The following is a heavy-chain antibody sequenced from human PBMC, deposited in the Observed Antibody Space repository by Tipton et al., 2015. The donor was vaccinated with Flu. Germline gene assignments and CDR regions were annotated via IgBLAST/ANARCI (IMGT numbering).Heavy chain of an antibody. D-gene: IGHD4-17*01. Sequence: TLSLTCTVSGGSIIRGSYYWNWIRQPAGKELEWIGRIYTNKNTNYNPSLQSRVTISLDTTKNQFSLNLRSVTAADTAVYYCARDDYGDYDHDADGFDIWGHGTMVTV. V-gene: IGHV4-61*02. CDR2: IYTNKNT. J-gene: IGHJ3*02. CDR1: GGSIIRGSYY. CDR3: ARDDYGDYDHDADGFDI.